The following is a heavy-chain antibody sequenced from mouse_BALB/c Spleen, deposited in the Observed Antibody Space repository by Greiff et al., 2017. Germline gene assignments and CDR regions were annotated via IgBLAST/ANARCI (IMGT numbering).Heavy chain of an antibody. Sequence: VQLQQSGPELVKPGASVKISCKASGYSFTGYYMHWVKQSHVKSLEWIGRINPYNGATSYNQNFKDKASLTVDKSSSTAYMELHSLTSEDSAVYYCARSGGNSPWFAYWGQGTLVTVSA. J-gene: IGHJ3*01. V-gene: IGHV1-31*01. CDR2: INPYNGAT. D-gene: IGHD2-1*01. CDR3: ARSGGNSPWFAY. CDR1: GYSFTGYY.